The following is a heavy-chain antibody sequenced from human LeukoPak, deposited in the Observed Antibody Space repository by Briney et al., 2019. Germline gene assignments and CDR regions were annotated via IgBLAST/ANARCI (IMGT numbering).Heavy chain of an antibody. J-gene: IGHJ3*02. CDR1: GYTFTSYG. CDR3: ARLKLRYFDWLLSSDAFDI. V-gene: IGHV1-18*01. D-gene: IGHD3-9*01. Sequence: ASVKVSCKASGYTFTSYGISWVRQAPGQGLEWMGWISAYNGNTNYAQKLQGRVTMTTDTSTSTAYMELRSLRSDDTAVYYCARLKLRYFDWLLSSDAFDIWGQGTMVTVSS. CDR2: ISAYNGNT.